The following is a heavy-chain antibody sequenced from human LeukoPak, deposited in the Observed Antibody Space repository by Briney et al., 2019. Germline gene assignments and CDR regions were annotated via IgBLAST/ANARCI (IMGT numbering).Heavy chain of an antibody. CDR2: ISGSGGST. CDR1: GFTFSSYA. V-gene: IGHV3-23*01. J-gene: IGHJ6*02. CDR3: AKFPALLWFGEISYYYGMDV. D-gene: IGHD3-10*01. Sequence: GGSLRLPCAASGFTFSSYAMSWVRQAPGKGLEWVSAISGSGGSTYYADSVKGRFTISRDNSKNMLYLQMNSLRAEDTAVYYCAKFPALLWFGEISYYYGMDVWGQGTTVTVSS.